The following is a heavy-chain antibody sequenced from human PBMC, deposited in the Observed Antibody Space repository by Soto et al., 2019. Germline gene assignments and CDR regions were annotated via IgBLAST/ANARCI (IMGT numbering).Heavy chain of an antibody. D-gene: IGHD3-22*01. J-gene: IGHJ6*02. CDR2: INPNSGGT. CDR3: AREHDSSGYYPDYYGKDV. V-gene: IGHV1-2*04. CDR1: GYTFTGYY. Sequence: ASVKVSCKASGYTFTGYYMHWVRQAPGQGLEWMGWINPNSGGTNYAQKFQGWVTTTRDTSISTAYMELSRMRSDDTAVYYCAREHDSSGYYPDYYGKDVWGQGTTVTAP.